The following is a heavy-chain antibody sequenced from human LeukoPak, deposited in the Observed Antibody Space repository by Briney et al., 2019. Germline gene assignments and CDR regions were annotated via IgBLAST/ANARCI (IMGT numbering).Heavy chain of an antibody. CDR3: ARDLDAFDI. J-gene: IGHJ3*02. CDR1: GFTFSSYA. Sequence: GGSLRHSCAASGFTFSSYAMHWVRQAPGKGLEWVAVISYDGSNKYYADSVKGRFTISRDNSKNTLYLQMNSLRAEDTAVYYCARDLDAFDIWGQGTMVTVSS. V-gene: IGHV3-30-3*01. CDR2: ISYDGSNK.